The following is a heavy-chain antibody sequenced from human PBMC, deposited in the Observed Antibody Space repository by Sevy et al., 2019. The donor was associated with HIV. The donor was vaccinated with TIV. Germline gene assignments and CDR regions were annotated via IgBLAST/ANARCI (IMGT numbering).Heavy chain of an antibody. J-gene: IGHJ6*02. D-gene: IGHD6-6*01. CDR1: GFAFSDYA. CDR3: SRGAFGSSAGIHYYGLDV. CDR2: IRTTPYGGTA. V-gene: IGHV3-49*03. Sequence: GGSLRLSCPASGFAFSDYAMTWIRQVPGKGLEWVGFIRTTPYGGTADYAASAKGRFTISRDDSKSIAYLQMSNLKTEDTAVYYCSRGAFGSSAGIHYYGLDVWGQGTTVTVSS.